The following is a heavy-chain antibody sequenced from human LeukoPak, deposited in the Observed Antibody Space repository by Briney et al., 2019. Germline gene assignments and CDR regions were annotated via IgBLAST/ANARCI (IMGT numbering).Heavy chain of an antibody. CDR3: ARHGGGGWRDIDY. Sequence: SETLSLTCTVSGGSISSYYWSWIRQPPGKGLEWIGYIYYSGSTNYNPSLKSRVTISVDTSKNQFSLKLSSVTAADTAVYYCARHGGGGWRDIDYWGQGTLVTVSS. D-gene: IGHD6-19*01. J-gene: IGHJ4*02. CDR2: IYYSGST. CDR1: GGSISSYY. V-gene: IGHV4-59*08.